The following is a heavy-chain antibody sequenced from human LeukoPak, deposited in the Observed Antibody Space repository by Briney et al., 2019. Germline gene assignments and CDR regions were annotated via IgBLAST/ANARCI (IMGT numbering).Heavy chain of an antibody. Sequence: SETLSLTCTVSGGSISSSSYYWSWIRQPAGKGLEWIGRISSSGSTNYNPSLKSRVTISVDTSKNQFSLKLSSVTAADTAVYYCARILDSAWGELGYWGQGTLVTVSS. V-gene: IGHV4-61*02. J-gene: IGHJ4*02. CDR2: ISSSGST. CDR3: ARILDSAWGELGY. D-gene: IGHD6-19*01. CDR1: GGSISSSSYY.